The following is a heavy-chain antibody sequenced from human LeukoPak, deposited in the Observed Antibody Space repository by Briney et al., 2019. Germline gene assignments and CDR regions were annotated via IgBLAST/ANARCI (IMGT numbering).Heavy chain of an antibody. CDR2: ISSSSGTI. CDR1: GFTFSSYS. CDR3: AAAGSYYYMDV. Sequence: GGSLRLSCAASGFTFSSYSMNWVRQAPGKGLEWVSYISSSSGTIYYADSVKGRFTISRDNAKNSLYLQMNSLRAEDTAVYYCAAAGSYYYMDVWGKGTTVTVSS. V-gene: IGHV3-48*01. D-gene: IGHD6-13*01. J-gene: IGHJ6*03.